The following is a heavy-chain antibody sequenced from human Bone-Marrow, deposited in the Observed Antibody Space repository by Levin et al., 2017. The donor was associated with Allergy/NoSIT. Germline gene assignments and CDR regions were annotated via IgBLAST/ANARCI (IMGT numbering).Heavy chain of an antibody. CDR2: SCSSGSTI. J-gene: IGHJ3*02. D-gene: IGHD6-19*01. Sequence: GGSLRLSCAASGFTFSDYYMSWIRQAPGKGLEWVSYSCSSGSTIYYADSVKGRFTISRENAKNSLYLQMNSLRAEDTAVYYCARDRGSGSSCWSAFDIWGQGTMVTVSS. CDR3: ARDRGSGSSCWSAFDI. CDR1: GFTFSDYY. V-gene: IGHV3-11*01.